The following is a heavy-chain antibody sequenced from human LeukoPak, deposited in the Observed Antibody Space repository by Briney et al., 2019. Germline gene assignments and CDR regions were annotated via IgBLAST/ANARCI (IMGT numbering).Heavy chain of an antibody. D-gene: IGHD3-3*01. J-gene: IGHJ5*02. CDR3: ARSGRITIFGVVNNWFDP. CDR2: INPNSGGT. CDR1: GYTFTGYY. Sequence: ASVTVSFTASGYTFTGYYMHWVRQAPGQGLEWMGRINPNSGGTNYAQKFQGRVTMTRDTSISTAYMELSRLRSDDTAVYYCARSGRITIFGVVNNWFDPWGQGTLVTVSS. V-gene: IGHV1-2*06.